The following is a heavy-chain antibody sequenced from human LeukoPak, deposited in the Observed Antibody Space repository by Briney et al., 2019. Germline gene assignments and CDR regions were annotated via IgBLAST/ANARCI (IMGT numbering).Heavy chain of an antibody. Sequence: PGGSLRLSCAASGFTFSDYYMSWIRQAPGKGREWVSYISSSGSTIYYADSVKGRFTISRDNAKNSLYLQMNSLRAEDTAVYYCASPAWIQLWDDAFDIWGQGTMVTVSS. V-gene: IGHV3-11*04. CDR2: ISSSGSTI. CDR1: GFTFSDYY. J-gene: IGHJ3*02. D-gene: IGHD5-18*01. CDR3: ASPAWIQLWDDAFDI.